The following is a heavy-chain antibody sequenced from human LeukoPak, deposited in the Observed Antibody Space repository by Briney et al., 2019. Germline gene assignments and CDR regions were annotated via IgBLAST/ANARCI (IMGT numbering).Heavy chain of an antibody. CDR3: ARDREEEMATIPTELSL. V-gene: IGHV3-7*01. D-gene: IGHD5-24*01. Sequence: GGSLRLSCAASGFTFSSYWMSWVRQAPGKGLEWVANIKQDGSEKYYVDSVKGRFTISRDNAKNSLYLQMNSLRAEDTAVYYCARDREEEMATIPTELSLWGQGTLVTVSS. CDR2: IKQDGSEK. J-gene: IGHJ4*02. CDR1: GFTFSSYW.